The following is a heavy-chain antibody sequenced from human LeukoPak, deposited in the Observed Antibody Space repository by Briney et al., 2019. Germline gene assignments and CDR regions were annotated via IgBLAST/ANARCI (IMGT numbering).Heavy chain of an antibody. D-gene: IGHD5-12*01. J-gene: IGHJ4*02. CDR1: GGSISIYY. CDR2: INNNGST. Sequence: SETLSLTCTVSGGSISIYYWSWIWQPPGKGLEWIGYINNNGSTIYNPSLKSRVTMSVDTSKNQFSLKLSFVTAADTAVYFCARRQSGYDDFDHWGQGTQVTVSS. V-gene: IGHV4-59*08. CDR3: ARRQSGYDDFDH.